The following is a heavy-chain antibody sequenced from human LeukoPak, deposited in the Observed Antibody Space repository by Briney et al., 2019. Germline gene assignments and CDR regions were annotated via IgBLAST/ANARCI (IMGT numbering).Heavy chain of an antibody. CDR1: GFTFSSYS. CDR3: ARSNSPDYYYYMDV. CDR2: ISSSGSTI. Sequence: GGSLRLSCAASGFTFSSYSMNWVRQAPGKGLEWVSYISSSGSTIYYADSVKGRFTISRDNAKNSLYLQMNSLRAEDTAVYYCARSNSPDYYYYMDVWGKGTTVTISS. J-gene: IGHJ6*03. V-gene: IGHV3-48*04. D-gene: IGHD4-23*01.